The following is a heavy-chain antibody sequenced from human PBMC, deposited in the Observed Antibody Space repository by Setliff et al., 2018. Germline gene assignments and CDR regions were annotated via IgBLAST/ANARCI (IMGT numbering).Heavy chain of an antibody. V-gene: IGHV3-7*03. D-gene: IGHD6-6*01. CDR1: GFIFSSYW. Sequence: GGSLRLSCAASGFIFSSYWMNWVRQAPGKGLEWVATINQDGSGKYYVDSVKGRFTIPRHNAKNSLYLQMNSPRAEDTAVYYCATYKRSSSFEYWGQGSLVTVSS. CDR3: ATYKRSSSFEY. CDR2: INQDGSGK. J-gene: IGHJ4*02.